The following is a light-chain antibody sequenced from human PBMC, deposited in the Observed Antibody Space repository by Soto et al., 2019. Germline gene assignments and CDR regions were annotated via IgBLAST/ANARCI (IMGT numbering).Light chain of an antibody. J-gene: IGKJ1*01. CDR3: QQYNDWPLT. Sequence: EIVLTQSPGTLSVSPGEGATLSCRASQSVSSNLAWYQEKPGQAPSLLIYGAFTRATGIPARFSGTGSGTEFTLTISSLQSEDIALYYCQQYNDWPLTFGQGTKV. V-gene: IGKV3-15*01. CDR1: QSVSSN. CDR2: GAF.